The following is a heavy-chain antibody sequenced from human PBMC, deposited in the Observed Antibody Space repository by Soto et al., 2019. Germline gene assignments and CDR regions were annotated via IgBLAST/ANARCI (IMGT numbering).Heavy chain of an antibody. CDR2: LDPEDGET. J-gene: IGHJ2*01. CDR3: ATASSIGGRLWYFDL. Sequence: EVQLVQSGAEVKKPGATVKISCKVSGYIFTDYYVYWVQQAPGKGLEWMGFLDPEDGETMYAEKFQGRITITADTSTETAYMEVSSLRSEDTAVYYCATASSIGGRLWYFDLWGRGTLVTVSS. CDR1: GYIFTDYY. D-gene: IGHD6-6*01. V-gene: IGHV1-69-2*01.